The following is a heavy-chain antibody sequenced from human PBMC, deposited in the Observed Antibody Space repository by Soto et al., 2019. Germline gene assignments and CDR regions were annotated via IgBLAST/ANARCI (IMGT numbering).Heavy chain of an antibody. Sequence: GESLKISCKGSGYTFSSYWIAWVRQMPGKGLEWMGIIYPGDSDTRYSPSFQGQVTISADKSISTAYLQWSSLKASDTAMFYCARRSVAAASRDFDYWGQGTLVTVSS. CDR1: GYTFSSYW. CDR2: IYPGDSDT. D-gene: IGHD6-13*01. CDR3: ARRSVAAASRDFDY. V-gene: IGHV5-51*01. J-gene: IGHJ4*02.